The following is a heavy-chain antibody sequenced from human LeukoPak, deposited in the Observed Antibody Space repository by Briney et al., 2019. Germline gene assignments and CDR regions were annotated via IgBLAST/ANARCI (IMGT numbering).Heavy chain of an antibody. CDR3: ASSSSWYLGYNWFDP. CDR2: IIPIFGTA. J-gene: IGHJ5*02. V-gene: IGHV1-69*05. Sequence: SVKVSCKASGGTFSSYAISWVRQAPGQGLEWMGGIIPIFGTANYAQKFQGRVTITTDESTSTAYMELSSLRSEDTAVYYCASSSSWYLGYNWFDPWGQGTLVTVSA. D-gene: IGHD6-13*01. CDR1: GGTFSSYA.